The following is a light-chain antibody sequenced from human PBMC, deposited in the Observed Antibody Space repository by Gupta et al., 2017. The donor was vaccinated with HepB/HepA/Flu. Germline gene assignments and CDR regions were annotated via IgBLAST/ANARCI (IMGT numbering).Light chain of an antibody. J-gene: IGLJ2*01. CDR1: NIGSKS. Sequence: SSVLTQPPSVSVAPGKTARITCWGNNIGSKSVHWYQQKPGQAPGLVIYYDSDRPSGIPERFSGSNSGNTATLTISRVEAGDEDDYYCQVWDRSSDQVVFGGGTKLTVL. CDR3: QVWDRSSDQVV. V-gene: IGLV3-21*04. CDR2: YDS.